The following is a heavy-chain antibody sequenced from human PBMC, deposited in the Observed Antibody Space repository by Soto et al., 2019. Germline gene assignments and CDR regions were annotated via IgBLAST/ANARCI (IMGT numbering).Heavy chain of an antibody. D-gene: IGHD2-21*02. V-gene: IGHV3-48*01. CDR1: GFTFSSYS. Sequence: HPGGSLRLSCAASGFTFSSYSMNWVRQAPGKGLEWVSYISSSSSTIYYADSVKGRFTISRDNAKNSLYLQMNSLRAEDTAVYYCARALGVVVTASMDVWGQGTTVTVSS. CDR3: ARALGVVVTASMDV. CDR2: ISSSSSTI. J-gene: IGHJ6*02.